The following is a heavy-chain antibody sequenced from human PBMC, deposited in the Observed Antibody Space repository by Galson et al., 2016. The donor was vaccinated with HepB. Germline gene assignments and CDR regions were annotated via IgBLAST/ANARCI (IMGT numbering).Heavy chain of an antibody. V-gene: IGHV4-34*01. CDR2: LTYSGST. D-gene: IGHD6-19*01. CDR1: DGSFSGYH. J-gene: IGHJ4*02. CDR3: AGGTGWYAY. Sequence: ETLSLTCAVHDGSFSGYHWSWIRQPPGKGLEWIGELTYSGSTNYNPSLKSRVTISLDKSKNLFSLKLRSVTAADTAVYCCAGGTGWYAYWGQGALVTVSS.